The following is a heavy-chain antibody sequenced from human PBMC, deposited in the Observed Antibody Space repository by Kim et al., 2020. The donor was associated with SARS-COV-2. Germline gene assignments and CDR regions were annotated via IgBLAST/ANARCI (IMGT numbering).Heavy chain of an antibody. CDR3: ARDLRYDWLPQPYGMDV. V-gene: IGHV3-74*01. CDR1: GFTFSSYW. D-gene: IGHD3-9*01. J-gene: IGHJ6*02. CDR2: INSDGSST. Sequence: GGSLRLSCAASGFTFSSYWMHWVRQAPGKGLVWVSRINSDGSSTSYADSVKGRFTISRDNAKNTLYLQMNSLRAEDTAVYYCARDLRYDWLPQPYGMDVWGQGTTVTVSS.